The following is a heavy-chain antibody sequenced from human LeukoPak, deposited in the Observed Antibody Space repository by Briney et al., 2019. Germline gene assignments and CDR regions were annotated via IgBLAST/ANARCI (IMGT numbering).Heavy chain of an antibody. Sequence: GASVKVSCKASGYTFTGYYMHWVRQAPGQGLEWMGWINPNSGNTGYAQKFQGRVTITRNTSISTAYMELSSLRSEDTAVYYCARSTAGFDYWGQGTLVTVSS. CDR3: ARSTAGFDY. V-gene: IGHV1-8*01. D-gene: IGHD2-2*01. CDR2: INPNSGNT. CDR1: GYTFTGYY. J-gene: IGHJ4*02.